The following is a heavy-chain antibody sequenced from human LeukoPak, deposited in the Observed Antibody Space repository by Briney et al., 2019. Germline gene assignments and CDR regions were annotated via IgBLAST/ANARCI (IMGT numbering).Heavy chain of an antibody. CDR2: INHSGST. D-gene: IGHD6-13*01. CDR1: GGSFSGYY. CDR3: ARESIAAAAEY. Sequence: NPSETLSLTCAVYGGSFSGYYWSWIRQPPGKGLEWIGEINHSGSTNYNPSLKSRVTISVDTSKNQFSLKLSSVTAADTAVYYCARESIAAAAEYWGQGTLVTVSS. V-gene: IGHV4-34*01. J-gene: IGHJ4*02.